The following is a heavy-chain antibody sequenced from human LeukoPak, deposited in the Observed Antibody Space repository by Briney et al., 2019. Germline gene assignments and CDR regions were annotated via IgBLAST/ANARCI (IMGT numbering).Heavy chain of an antibody. CDR2: ISSGGDII. CDR3: TREDYYYASGR. V-gene: IGHV3-11*04. Sequence: GGSLRLSCVASGFTFTDHYMSWVRQAPGKGLEWASYISSGGDIIYYADSVKGRFTISRDNAKNSLFLQMNSLRAEDTAVYYCTREDYYYASGRWAQGTLVTVSS. D-gene: IGHD3-10*01. J-gene: IGHJ4*02. CDR1: GFTFTDHY.